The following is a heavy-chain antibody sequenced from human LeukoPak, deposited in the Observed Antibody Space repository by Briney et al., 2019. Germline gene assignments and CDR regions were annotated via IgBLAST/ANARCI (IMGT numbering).Heavy chain of an antibody. J-gene: IGHJ6*03. CDR2: IYAPSGGTPSGDT. Sequence: SETLSLTCTVSGGSISSYYWSWIRQSAGKGLEWIGRIYAPSGGTPSGDTNYNPPLRSRVTVSVDTSKNHFSLKLTSVTAADTAVYYCARISAAPGRVYYMDVWGKGTTVTVSS. V-gene: IGHV4-4*07. CDR3: ARISAAPGRVYYMDV. CDR1: GGSISSYY. D-gene: IGHD6-13*01.